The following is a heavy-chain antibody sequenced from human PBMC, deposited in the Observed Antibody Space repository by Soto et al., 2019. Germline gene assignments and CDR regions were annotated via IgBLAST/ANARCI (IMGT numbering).Heavy chain of an antibody. CDR3: ARANCGGGSCYSLDYYGMDV. CDR2: ISSSSSYI. CDR1: GFTFSSYS. V-gene: IGHV3-21*01. J-gene: IGHJ6*02. Sequence: EVQLVESGGGLVKPGGSLRLSCAASGFTFSSYSMNWVRQAPGKGLEWVSSISSSSSYIYYADSVKGRFTISRDNAKNSLYLQMNSLRAEDTAVYYCARANCGGGSCYSLDYYGMDVWGQGTTVTVSS. D-gene: IGHD2-15*01.